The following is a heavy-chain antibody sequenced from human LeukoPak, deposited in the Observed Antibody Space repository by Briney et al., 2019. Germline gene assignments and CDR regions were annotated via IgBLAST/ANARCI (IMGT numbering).Heavy chain of an antibody. Sequence: PSETLSLTCAVYGGSFSGYYWSWIRQPPGKGLEWIGEINHSGSTNYNPSLKSRVTISVDTSKNQFSLKLSSVTAADTAVCYCASPLVGATSYWGQGTLVTVSS. CDR3: ASPLVGATSY. J-gene: IGHJ4*02. CDR1: GGSFSGYY. V-gene: IGHV4-34*01. D-gene: IGHD1-26*01. CDR2: INHSGST.